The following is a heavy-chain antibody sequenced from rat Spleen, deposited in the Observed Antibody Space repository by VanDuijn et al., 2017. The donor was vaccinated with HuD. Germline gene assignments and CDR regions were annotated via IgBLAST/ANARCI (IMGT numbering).Heavy chain of an antibody. J-gene: IGHJ2*01. CDR2: ISSGGGGT. D-gene: IGHD1-1*01. Sequence: EVQLVESGGGLVQPGRSLKLSCAASGFTFSNYGMAWVCQTPTKGLEWVASISSGGGGTYYPDSVKDRFTISRDNAKSTLYLQMNSLRSEDTASYYCARRYYYSGDRRWYFDYWGQGVMVTVSS. V-gene: IGHV5S13*01. CDR1: GFTFSNYG. CDR3: ARRYYYSGDRRWYFDY.